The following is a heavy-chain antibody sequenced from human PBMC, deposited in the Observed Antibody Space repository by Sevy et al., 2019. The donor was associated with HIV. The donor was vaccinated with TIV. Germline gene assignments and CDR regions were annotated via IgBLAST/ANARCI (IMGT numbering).Heavy chain of an antibody. CDR2: ISAYNGNT. D-gene: IGHD2-8*02. Sequence: ASVKVSCKASGYTFTSYGISWVRQAPGQGLEWMGWISAYNGNTNYAQKLQGRVTMTTDTSTSTAYMELRSLRSDDTAVYYCARDVPNTGGVGSNWFDAWGQGTLVTVSS. CDR3: ARDVPNTGGVGSNWFDA. J-gene: IGHJ5*02. V-gene: IGHV1-18*01. CDR1: GYTFTSYG.